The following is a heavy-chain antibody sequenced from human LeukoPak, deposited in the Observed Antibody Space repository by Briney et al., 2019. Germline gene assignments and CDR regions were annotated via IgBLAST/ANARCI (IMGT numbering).Heavy chain of an antibody. CDR3: ARVDFWSTYYTDNWFDP. J-gene: IGHJ5*02. CDR2: IYSSGIS. CDR1: GGSISNYY. D-gene: IGHD3-3*01. V-gene: IGHV4-4*07. Sequence: SETLSLTCIVSGGSISNYYWTWIRQPAGKGLEWIGHIYSSGISNYNPSLKSRVSMSMDVSKNQFSLKLNSVTAADTAVYYRARVDFWSTYYTDNWFDPWGQGTLVTVSS.